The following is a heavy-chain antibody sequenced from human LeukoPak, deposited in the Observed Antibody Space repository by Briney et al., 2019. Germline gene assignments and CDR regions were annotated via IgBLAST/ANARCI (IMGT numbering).Heavy chain of an antibody. J-gene: IGHJ4*02. CDR2: IKSKTDGGTT. CDR1: GFTFSNAW. CDR3: TTDHDYGDHPKGY. D-gene: IGHD4-17*01. Sequence: GGSLRLSCAASGFTFSNAWMSWVRQAPGKGLEWVGRIKSKTDGGTTDYAAPVKGRFTISRDDSKNTLYLQMNSLKTEDTAVYYCTTDHDYGDHPKGYWGQGTLVTVSS. V-gene: IGHV3-15*01.